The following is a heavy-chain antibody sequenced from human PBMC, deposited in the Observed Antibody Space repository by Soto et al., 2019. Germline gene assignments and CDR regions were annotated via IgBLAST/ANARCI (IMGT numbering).Heavy chain of an antibody. D-gene: IGHD6-13*01. J-gene: IGHJ4*02. CDR3: ARSPRSSPYFDY. CDR1: GYTFSNFC. Sequence: GESLKISCPCSGYTFSNFCIAWVRQLPGEGLEYMGIIYHGDSETRYSPSFHGKVTISADRSIGTAYLQWSSLEPSDHAFYFYARSPRSSPYFDYWGQGALVTVS. V-gene: IGHV5-51*01. CDR2: IYHGDSET.